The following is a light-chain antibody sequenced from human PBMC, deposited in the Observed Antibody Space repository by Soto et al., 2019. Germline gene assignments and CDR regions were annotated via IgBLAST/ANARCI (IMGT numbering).Light chain of an antibody. CDR3: QQYNNWPLT. V-gene: IGKV1-9*01. Sequence: DIQLTQSPSFLSASVGDRVSITCRASHDISSYLTWYQQKPGKAPTVLIYAASTLQGGVPSRFSGSGSGTEFTLTISSLQSEDFAVYYCQQYNNWPLTFGGGTKVDIK. CDR1: HDISSY. J-gene: IGKJ4*01. CDR2: AAS.